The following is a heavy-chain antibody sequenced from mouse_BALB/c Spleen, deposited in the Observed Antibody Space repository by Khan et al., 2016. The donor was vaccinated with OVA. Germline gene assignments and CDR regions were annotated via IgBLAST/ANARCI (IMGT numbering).Heavy chain of an antibody. Sequence: QVQLQQSGAELVKPGASVKLSCKASGYTFTSYDIYWVKQRPGQGLEWIGEINPSNGGTNCNEKFKSKATLTVDKSSSTAYLQLSSLTSEDSAVYYCTRGGFGSFAYWGQGTLVTVSA. CDR2: INPSNGGT. CDR1: GYTFTSYD. D-gene: IGHD2-2*01. V-gene: IGHV1S81*02. CDR3: TRGGFGSFAY. J-gene: IGHJ3*01.